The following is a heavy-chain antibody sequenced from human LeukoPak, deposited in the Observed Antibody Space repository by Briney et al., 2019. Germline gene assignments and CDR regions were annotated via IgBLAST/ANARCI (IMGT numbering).Heavy chain of an antibody. J-gene: IGHJ6*03. V-gene: IGHV1-24*01. Sequence: GASVKVSCKVSGYTLTELSMHWERQAPGKGLEWMGGFDPEDGETIYAQKFQGRVTMTEDTSTDTAYMELSSLRSEDTAVYYCATSGADIVVVPAAMDYYYYMDVWGKGTTVTVSS. CDR2: FDPEDGET. CDR1: GYTLTELS. D-gene: IGHD2-2*01. CDR3: ATSGADIVVVPAAMDYYYYMDV.